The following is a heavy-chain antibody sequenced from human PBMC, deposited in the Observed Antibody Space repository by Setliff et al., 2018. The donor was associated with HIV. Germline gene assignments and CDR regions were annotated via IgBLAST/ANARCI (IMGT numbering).Heavy chain of an antibody. J-gene: IGHJ6*02. CDR1: GYSFSSYW. V-gene: IGHV5-51*01. Sequence: GESLKISCKGSGYSFSSYWIGWVRQMPGKGLEWMGIIYPGDSDTRYSPSFKGQVTISADKSTSTAYLQWSSLKASDTAIYYGARPTNYYYGMDVWGQGTTVTVSS. CDR2: IYPGDSDT. CDR3: ARPTNYYYGMDV.